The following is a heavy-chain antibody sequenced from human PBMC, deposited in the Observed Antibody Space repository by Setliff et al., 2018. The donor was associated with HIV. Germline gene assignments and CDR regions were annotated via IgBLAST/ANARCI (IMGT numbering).Heavy chain of an antibody. CDR3: ARGRFVGFDY. D-gene: IGHD3-16*02. J-gene: IGHJ4*02. CDR2: IYQSGSI. Sequence: PSETLSLTCAASGYSINSGFSRAWIRQPPGQGPQWIGSIYQSGSIYYNPSLQSRVTISVDSSKNQFSLNLVSVTAADTAVYYCARGRFVGFDYWGQGTLGTGS. V-gene: IGHV4-38-2*01. CDR1: GYSINSGFS.